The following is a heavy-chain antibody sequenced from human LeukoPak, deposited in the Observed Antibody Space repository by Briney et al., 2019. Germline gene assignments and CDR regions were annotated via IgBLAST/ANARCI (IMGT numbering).Heavy chain of an antibody. CDR3: ATVFGYPKYNWFDP. CDR1: GGTFSSYA. J-gene: IGHJ5*02. V-gene: IGHV1-69*13. Sequence: GASVKVSCKASGGTFSSYAISWVRQAPGQGLEWMGGIIPIFGTANYAQKFQGRVTITADESTSTAYMELSSLRSEGTAVYYCATVFGYPKYNWFDPWGQGTLVSVSS. D-gene: IGHD3-22*01. CDR2: IIPIFGTA.